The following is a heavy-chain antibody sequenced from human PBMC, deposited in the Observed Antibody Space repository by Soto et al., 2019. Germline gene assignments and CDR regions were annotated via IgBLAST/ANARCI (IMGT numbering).Heavy chain of an antibody. D-gene: IGHD3-16*01. CDR1: CGSTSSDNY. CDR3: AREGGESSDGLYYFDS. CDR2: IYYSGNT. Sequence: PSETLSLTCTVSCGSTSSDNYWSWIRQPPGKGLEWIGHIYYSGNTDYNPSLKSRLAISIDTSKNQFSLKLSSVTAADTAVYFCAREGGESSDGLYYFDSWGQGSLVTAPQ. V-gene: IGHV4-30-4*01. J-gene: IGHJ4*02.